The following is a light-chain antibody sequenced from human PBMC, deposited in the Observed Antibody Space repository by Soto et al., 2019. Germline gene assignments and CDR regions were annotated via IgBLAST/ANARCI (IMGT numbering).Light chain of an antibody. CDR2: EGS. V-gene: IGLV2-23*01. CDR1: SSDVGSYNL. Sequence: QSVLTQPASVSGSPGQSISISCTGTSSDVGSYNLVSWYQQHPGKAPKFIIYEGSKRPSGVSNRFSGSKSGNTASLTISGLQAEDEADYYCSSYVGSSTSVVFGGGTKLTVL. CDR3: SSYVGSSTSVV. J-gene: IGLJ2*01.